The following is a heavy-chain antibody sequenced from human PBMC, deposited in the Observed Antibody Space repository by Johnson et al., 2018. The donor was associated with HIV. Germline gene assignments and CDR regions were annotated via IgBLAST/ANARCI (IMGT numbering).Heavy chain of an antibody. CDR2: LKYDGLVK. CDR3: ARSNAFDI. Sequence: VQPVASGGGSVQPGGSLRLSCAASGFLLTADGINWVHHAPVTALVWLVVLKYDGLVKFCVDSVKGRFTISRDNAKDSLFLQMNSLRAEDTAVYYCARSNAFDIWGQGTMVTVSS. CDR1: GFLLTADG. V-gene: IGHV3-7*01. J-gene: IGHJ3*02.